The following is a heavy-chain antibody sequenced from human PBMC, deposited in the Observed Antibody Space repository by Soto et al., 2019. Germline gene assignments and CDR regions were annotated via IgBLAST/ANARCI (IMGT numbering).Heavy chain of an antibody. CDR1: GYTFTSYG. CDR2: SSAYNGNT. J-gene: IGHJ6*03. D-gene: IGHD2-2*01. CDR3: SRFYCGSTSCQIRGIYYYYMDV. V-gene: IGHV1-18*01. Sequence: QVQLVQSGAEVKKPGASVKVSCKASGYTFTSYGISWVRQAPGQGLECLGWSSAYNGNTNHAPKLQGRASMTTGTSKSNAYMELRSLGSDDAAVYYCSRFYCGSTSCQIRGIYYYYMDVWSKGTTVTVSS.